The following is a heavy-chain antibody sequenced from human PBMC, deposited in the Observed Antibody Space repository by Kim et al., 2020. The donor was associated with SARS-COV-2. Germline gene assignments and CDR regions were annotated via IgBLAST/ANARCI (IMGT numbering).Heavy chain of an antibody. Sequence: GGSLRLSCEASGFMFSRFGMHWVRQAPGKGLQWVAVISDDGRITHYADSVKGRSTVSRDNSKTTLHLQMNNLRSDDTGTYYCAKVKSLSGGHYRPSFDNWGQGTPVIVTS. D-gene: IGHD3-16*01. CDR2: ISDDGRIT. CDR1: GFMFSRFG. V-gene: IGHV3-30*18. CDR3: AKVKSLSGGHYRPSFDN. J-gene: IGHJ4*02.